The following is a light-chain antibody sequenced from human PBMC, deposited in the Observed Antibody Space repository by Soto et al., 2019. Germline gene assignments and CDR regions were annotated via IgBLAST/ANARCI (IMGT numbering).Light chain of an antibody. CDR2: AAS. Sequence: DIQLTQSPSFLSASVGDRVTITCRASQGISSYLAWYQQKPGKAPKLLIYAASTLQSGVPSRFSGSGSGTEFTLTISSLQPEDFATYYCQQLNSYPPRGTFGQGTRLEIK. CDR3: QQLNSYPPRGT. J-gene: IGKJ5*01. CDR1: QGISSY. V-gene: IGKV1-9*01.